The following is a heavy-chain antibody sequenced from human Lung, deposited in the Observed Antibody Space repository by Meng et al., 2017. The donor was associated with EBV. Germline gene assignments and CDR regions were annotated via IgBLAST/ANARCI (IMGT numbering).Heavy chain of an antibody. CDR3: ARGATSVFDL. V-gene: IGHV6-1*01. Sequence: LLQSGPGQVQASQTPTLACGSARDSASSSRSAWTWIRQSPSRGLEWLGRTYYRSNWYNDYAVFVKSRITINPDTSKNQFSLQLNSVTPDDTAVYYCARGATSVFDLWGRGTLVTVSS. CDR1: RDSASSSRSA. J-gene: IGHJ2*01. CDR2: TYYRSNWYN.